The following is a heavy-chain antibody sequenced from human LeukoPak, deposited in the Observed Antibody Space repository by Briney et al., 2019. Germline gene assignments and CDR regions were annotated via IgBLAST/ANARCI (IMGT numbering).Heavy chain of an antibody. D-gene: IGHD3-3*01. CDR3: ARTYDFGRGPPGDAFDN. CDR1: GFTFSSYS. J-gene: IGHJ3*02. V-gene: IGHV3-21*01. Sequence: GGSLRLSCAASGFTFSSYSMNWVRQAPGKGLEWVSSISSSSSYIYYADSVKGRFTISRDNAKNSLYLQMNSLRAEDTAVYYCARTYDFGRGPPGDAFDNWGPGTWVIVSS. CDR2: ISSSSSYI.